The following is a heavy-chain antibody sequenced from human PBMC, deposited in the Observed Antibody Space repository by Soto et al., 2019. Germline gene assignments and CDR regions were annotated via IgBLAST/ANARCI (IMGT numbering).Heavy chain of an antibody. D-gene: IGHD2-21*02. CDR3: IQSRCGGDCLQSYASYYYYGMYV. CDR2: IYWDDDK. V-gene: IGHV2-5*02. J-gene: IGHJ6*02. CDR1: GFSLSTSGVG. Sequence: SGPTLVNPTQTLTLTCTFSGFSLSTSGVGVGWIRQPPGKALEWLALIYWDDDKRYSPSLRSRLTITKDTSKNQVVLTMTNMDPVDTATYYCIQSRCGGDCLQSYASYYYYGMYVWGQGTTVTVSS.